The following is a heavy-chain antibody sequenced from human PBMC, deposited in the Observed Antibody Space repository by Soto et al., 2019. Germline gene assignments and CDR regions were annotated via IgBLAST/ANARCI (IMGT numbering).Heavy chain of an antibody. CDR1: GYTLTELS. J-gene: IGHJ5*02. CDR3: ATGRADSSGYYSQNWFDP. V-gene: IGHV1-24*01. D-gene: IGHD3-22*01. Sequence: GASVKVSCKVSGYTLTELSMHWVRQAPGKGLEWMGGFDPEDGETIYAQKFQGRVTMTEDTSTDTAYMELSSLRSEDTAVYYFATGRADSSGYYSQNWFDPWGQGTLVTVSS. CDR2: FDPEDGET.